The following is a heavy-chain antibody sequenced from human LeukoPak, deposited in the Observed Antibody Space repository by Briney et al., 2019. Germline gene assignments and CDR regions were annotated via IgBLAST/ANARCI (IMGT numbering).Heavy chain of an antibody. Sequence: ASVKVSCKASGYTFTSYDINWVRQATGQGLEWMGWMNPNSGNTGYAQKFQGRVTMTRNTSISTAYMELSSLRSEDTAVYYCARGDHYGSGSYYALYYYHYGMDVWGQGTTVTVSS. CDR3: ARGDHYGSGSYYALYYYHYGMDV. D-gene: IGHD3-10*01. CDR1: GYTFTSYD. CDR2: MNPNSGNT. V-gene: IGHV1-8*01. J-gene: IGHJ6*02.